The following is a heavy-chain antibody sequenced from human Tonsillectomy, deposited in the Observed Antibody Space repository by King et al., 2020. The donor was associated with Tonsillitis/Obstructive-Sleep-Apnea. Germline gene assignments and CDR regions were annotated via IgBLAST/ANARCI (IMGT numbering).Heavy chain of an antibody. CDR1: GFTFSGAW. CDR2: IKSKTDGGTK. D-gene: IGHD6-6*01. J-gene: IGHJ4*02. V-gene: IGHV3-15*01. Sequence: VQLVESGGGLVKPGGSLRLSCAASGFTFSGAWMTWVRQAPGKGLEWVGRIKSKTDGGTKDYAAPVKGRFTISREDSKKTLYLQTNSLKTEDTAVYYCTRSSSSTHWGQGTLVTVSS. CDR3: TRSSSSTH.